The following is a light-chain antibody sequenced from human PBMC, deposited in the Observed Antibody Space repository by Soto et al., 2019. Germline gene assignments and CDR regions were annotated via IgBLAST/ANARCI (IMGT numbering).Light chain of an antibody. Sequence: DIQMTQSPSTLSAFVGDRVTLTCRASQSISTWLAWYQQKPGKAPNLLIYGASSLESGVPSRFSGSGSGTEFTLTISSLQPDDFATYYCQQYNSYPLTFGGGTKVEIK. V-gene: IGKV1-5*03. J-gene: IGKJ4*01. CDR3: QQYNSYPLT. CDR2: GAS. CDR1: QSISTW.